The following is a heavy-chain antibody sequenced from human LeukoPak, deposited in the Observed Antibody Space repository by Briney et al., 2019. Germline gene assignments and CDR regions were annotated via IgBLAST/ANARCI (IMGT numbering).Heavy chain of an antibody. D-gene: IGHD4-11*01. CDR1: GGSISSYY. J-gene: IGHJ6*02. CDR3: ARDRTTVTTQHYYYYYGMDV. V-gene: IGHV4-59*01. CDR2: IYYSGST. Sequence: SETLSLTCTVSGGSISSYYWSWIRQPPGEGLEWMGYIYYSGSTNYNPSLKSRVTISVDTSKNQFSLKLSSVTAADTAVYYCARDRTTVTTQHYYYYYGMDVWGQGTAVTVSS.